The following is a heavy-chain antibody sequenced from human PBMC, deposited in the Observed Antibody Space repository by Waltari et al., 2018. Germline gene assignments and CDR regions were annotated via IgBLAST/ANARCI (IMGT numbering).Heavy chain of an antibody. J-gene: IGHJ4*02. CDR3: ARDDYTSGWFLGY. V-gene: IGHV3-33*01. D-gene: IGHD6-19*01. CDR2: IWNDGSKE. Sequence: QVHLVESGGGVVQPGRSPRLSCAASGFTFRSYGMHWVRQAPGKGLGWVAVIWNDGSKEYYADSVRGRFTISRDNSKNTLYLQMNSLRAEDTAVYYCARDDYTSGWFLGYWGQGTLVTVSS. CDR1: GFTFRSYG.